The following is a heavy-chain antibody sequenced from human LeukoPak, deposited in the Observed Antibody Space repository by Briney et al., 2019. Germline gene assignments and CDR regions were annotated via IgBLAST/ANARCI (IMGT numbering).Heavy chain of an antibody. CDR3: ARDLLPSGSYYGIDY. Sequence: ASVKVSCTASGFAFTSYGISWVRQAPGQGLEWMGWISAYNGNTNYAQKLQGRVTMTTDTSTTTAYLELRSLTSDDTAVYYCARDLLPSGSYYGIDYWGQGTLVTVSS. CDR2: ISAYNGNT. CDR1: GFAFTSYG. V-gene: IGHV1-18*01. J-gene: IGHJ4*02. D-gene: IGHD1-26*01.